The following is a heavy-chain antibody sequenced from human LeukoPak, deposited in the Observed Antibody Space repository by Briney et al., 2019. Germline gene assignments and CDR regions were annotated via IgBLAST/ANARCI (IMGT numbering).Heavy chain of an antibody. V-gene: IGHV1-2*02. D-gene: IGHD2-2*01. CDR2: INPNSGGT. CDR1: GYTFTSYG. CDR3: ARGRPLGCCSSTSCPSFDY. Sequence: ASVKVSCKASGYTFTSYGISWVRQAPGQGLEWMGWINPNSGGTNYAQKFQGRVTMTRDTSISTAYMELSRLRSDDTAVYYCARGRPLGCCSSTSCPSFDYWGQGTLVTVSS. J-gene: IGHJ4*02.